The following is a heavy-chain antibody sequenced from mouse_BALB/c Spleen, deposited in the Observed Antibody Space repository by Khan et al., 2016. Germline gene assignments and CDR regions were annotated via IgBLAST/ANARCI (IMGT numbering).Heavy chain of an antibody. V-gene: IGHV5-6-5*01. CDR2: ISSGGTT. CDR1: GFTFSSYA. CDR3: AREENALDY. Sequence: EVELVESGGGLVKPGGSLKFSCAASGFTFSSYAMSWVRQTPEKRLEWVASISSGGTTYYPDSVKGRLTISRDDARNILYLQMNSLRSEDTAIYYCAREENALDYWGQGTSVTVSS. J-gene: IGHJ4*01.